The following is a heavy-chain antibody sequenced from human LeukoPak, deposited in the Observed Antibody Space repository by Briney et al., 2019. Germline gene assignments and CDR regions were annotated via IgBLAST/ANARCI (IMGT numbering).Heavy chain of an antibody. D-gene: IGHD6-6*01. J-gene: IGHJ6*03. CDR2: INHSGST. CDR1: GGSFSGYY. Sequence: SETLSLTCAVYGGSFSGYYWSWIRQPPGKGLEWIGEINHSGSTNYNPSPKSRVTISVDTSKNQFSLKLSSVTAADTAVYYCARSSIVARRGYYYMDVWGKGTTVTVSS. CDR3: ARSSIVARRGYYYMDV. V-gene: IGHV4-34*01.